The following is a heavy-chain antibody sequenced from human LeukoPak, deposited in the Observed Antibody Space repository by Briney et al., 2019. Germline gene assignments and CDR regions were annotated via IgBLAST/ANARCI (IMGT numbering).Heavy chain of an antibody. V-gene: IGHV4-4*09. D-gene: IGHD2-2*01. CDR1: GSISGYY. CDR3: ARQKCTSTSCLTKNAFDI. J-gene: IGHJ3*02. CDR2: IYTSGSA. Sequence: SETLSLTCTVSGSISGYYWSWIRQPPGKGLEWIGYIYTSGSANYNPSLESRVTISVDTSTNQFSLDLSSVTAADTAVYYCARQKCTSTSCLTKNAFDIWGQGTMLTVSS.